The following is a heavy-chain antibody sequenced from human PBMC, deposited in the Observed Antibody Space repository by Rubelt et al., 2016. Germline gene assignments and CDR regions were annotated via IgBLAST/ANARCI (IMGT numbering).Heavy chain of an antibody. CDR2: IRSKANSYAT. Sequence: EVQLLESGGGLVQPGGSLRLSCAASGFTVSSNYMHWVRQASGKGLEWVGRIRSKANSYATAYAASVKGRFTISRDDSKNTAYLQMNSLKTEDTAVYYCTRLEVTARDYWGQGTLVTVSS. CDR1: GFTVSSNY. CDR3: TRLEVTARDY. J-gene: IGHJ4*02. V-gene: IGHV3-73*01. D-gene: IGHD2-21*02.